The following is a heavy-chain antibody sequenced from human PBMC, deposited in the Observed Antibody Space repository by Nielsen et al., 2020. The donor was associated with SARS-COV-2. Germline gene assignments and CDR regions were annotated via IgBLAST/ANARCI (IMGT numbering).Heavy chain of an antibody. V-gene: IGHV3-53*01. CDR1: GFTVSSNY. Sequence: GESLKISCAASGFTVSSNYMSWVRQAPGKGLEWVSVIYSGGSTYYADSVKGRFTISRDNAKNSLYLQMNSLRAEDTAVYYCARHLRYLHSSSWYNYWGQGTLVTVSS. CDR2: IYSGGST. J-gene: IGHJ4*02. CDR3: ARHLRYLHSSSWYNY. D-gene: IGHD6-13*01.